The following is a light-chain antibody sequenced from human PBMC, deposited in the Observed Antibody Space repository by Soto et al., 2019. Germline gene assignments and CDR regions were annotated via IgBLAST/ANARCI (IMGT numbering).Light chain of an antibody. CDR1: QGISSY. CDR2: AAS. J-gene: IGKJ5*01. CDR3: QQSSDWPS. Sequence: AILMTHAPSSLASCTRDRFTITCRASQGISSYLAWYQQKPGKAPKLLIYAASTLQSGVPSRFSGSGSGTDFTLTISCLQSEDFAVYYCQQSSDWPSFGQGTRLEIK. V-gene: IGKV1-8*01.